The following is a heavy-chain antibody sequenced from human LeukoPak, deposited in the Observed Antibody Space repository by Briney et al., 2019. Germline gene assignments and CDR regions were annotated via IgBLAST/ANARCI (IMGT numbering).Heavy chain of an antibody. J-gene: IGHJ4*02. CDR3: ARVPGGDYEYAFNDY. CDR2: IYYSGST. V-gene: IGHV4-59*12. CDR1: GGSISSYY. D-gene: IGHD4-17*01. Sequence: SETLSLTCTVSGGSISSYYWSWIRQPPGKGLEWIGYIYYSGSTNYNPSLKSRVTISVDTSKNQFSLKLSSVTAADTAVYYCARVPGGDYEYAFNDYWGQGTLVTVSS.